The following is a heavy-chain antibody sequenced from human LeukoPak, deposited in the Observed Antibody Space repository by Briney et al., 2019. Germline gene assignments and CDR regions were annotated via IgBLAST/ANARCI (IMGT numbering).Heavy chain of an antibody. CDR2: ISAYNGNT. V-gene: IGHV1-18*01. CDR1: GYTFTSYG. Sequence: WASVKVSCKASGYTFTSYGISWVRPAPGQGLEWMGWISAYNGNTNYAQKLQGRVTMTTDTSTSTAYMELRSLRSDDTAVYYCARDLKAVAGPHGLGYWGQGTLVTVSS. D-gene: IGHD6-19*01. J-gene: IGHJ4*02. CDR3: ARDLKAVAGPHGLGY.